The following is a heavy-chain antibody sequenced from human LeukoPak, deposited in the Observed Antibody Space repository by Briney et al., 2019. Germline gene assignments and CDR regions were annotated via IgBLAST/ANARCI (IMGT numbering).Heavy chain of an antibody. V-gene: IGHV3-11*04. CDR2: ISSSGSTI. D-gene: IGHD3-22*01. Sequence: GGSLRLSCAASGFTFSDYYMSWIRQAPGKVLEWVSYISSSGSTIYYADSVKGRFTISRDNAKNSLYLQMNSLRAEDTAVYYCARDNEGYYYDSSGYYYTWGQGTLVTVSS. J-gene: IGHJ5*02. CDR3: ARDNEGYYYDSSGYYYT. CDR1: GFTFSDYY.